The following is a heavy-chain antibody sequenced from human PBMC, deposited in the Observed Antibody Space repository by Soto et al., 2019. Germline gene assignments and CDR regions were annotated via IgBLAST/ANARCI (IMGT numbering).Heavy chain of an antibody. J-gene: IGHJ5*02. CDR3: AREGQWLAYNWFDP. D-gene: IGHD6-19*01. Sequence: VKVSCKASCYTFTSYGISWVRQAPGQGLEWMGWISAYNGNTNYAQKLQGRVTMTTDTSTSTAYMELRSLRSDDTAVYYCAREGQWLAYNWFDPWGQGTLVTVSS. CDR2: ISAYNGNT. V-gene: IGHV1-18*01. CDR1: CYTFTSYG.